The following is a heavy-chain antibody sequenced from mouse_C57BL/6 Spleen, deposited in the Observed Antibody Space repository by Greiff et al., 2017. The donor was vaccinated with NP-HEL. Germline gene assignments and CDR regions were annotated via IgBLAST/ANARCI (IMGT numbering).Heavy chain of an antibody. CDR2: IHPNSGST. J-gene: IGHJ2*01. Sequence: QVQLQQPGAELVKPGASVKLSCKASGYTFTSYWMHWVKQRPGQGLEWIGMIHPNSGSTNYNEKFKSKATLTVDKSSSTAYMQLSSLTSEDSAVYYGAREAKDYDEGYYLDYWGQGTTLTVSS. CDR3: AREAKDYDEGYYLDY. V-gene: IGHV1-64*01. CDR1: GYTFTSYW. D-gene: IGHD2-4*01.